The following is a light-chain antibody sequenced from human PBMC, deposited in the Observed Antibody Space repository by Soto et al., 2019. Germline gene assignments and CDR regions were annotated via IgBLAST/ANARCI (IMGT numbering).Light chain of an antibody. CDR1: QSVSSSY. CDR3: QQYGSSQST. J-gene: IGKJ5*01. CDR2: GAS. V-gene: IGKV3-20*01. Sequence: EIVLTQSPGTLSLSPGDRATLSCRASQSVSSSYLAWYQQKPGQAPRLLIYGASSRATGIPDRFSGSGSGTDLTLTISRLEPEDVAVYYCQQYGSSQSTFGQGTRLEIK.